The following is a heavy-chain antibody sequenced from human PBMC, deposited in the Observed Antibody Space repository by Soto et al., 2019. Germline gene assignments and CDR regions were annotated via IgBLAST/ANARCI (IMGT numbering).Heavy chain of an antibody. Sequence: QVHLVESGGGVVQPGRSLRLSCAASGFTFSRYGMNWVRQAPGKGLEWVAGIGHDGSAEYYADSVKGRLTISRDNSKNTMNVQINPLRVAETTVYYCARDRVSYSGYGESFYIWGKGTMVTVSS. CDR1: GFTFSRYG. D-gene: IGHD5-12*01. CDR3: ARDRVSYSGYGESFYI. V-gene: IGHV3-33*01. CDR2: IGHDGSAE. J-gene: IGHJ3*02.